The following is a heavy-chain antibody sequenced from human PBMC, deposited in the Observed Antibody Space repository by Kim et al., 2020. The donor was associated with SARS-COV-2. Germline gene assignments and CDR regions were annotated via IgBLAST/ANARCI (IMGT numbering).Heavy chain of an antibody. CDR2: IYYSGST. V-gene: IGHV4-30-4*01. CDR1: GGSISSGDYY. D-gene: IGHD6-13*01. Sequence: SETLSLTCTVSGGSISSGDYYWSWIRQPPGKGLEWIGYIYYSGSTYYNPSLKSRVTISVDTSKNQFSLKLSSVTAADTAVYYCARDPSLKNSYYYYYGMDVWGQGTTVTVSS. CDR3: ARDPSLKNSYYYYYGMDV. J-gene: IGHJ6*02.